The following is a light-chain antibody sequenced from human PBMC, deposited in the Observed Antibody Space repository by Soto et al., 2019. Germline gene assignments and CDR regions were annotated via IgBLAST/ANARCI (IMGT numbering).Light chain of an antibody. CDR3: CSYAGSYTVV. CDR1: SSDVGGYNY. Sequence: QSVLTQPRSVSGSPGQSVTISCTGTSSDVGGYNYVSWYQQHPGKAPKPKIYDVSKRPSGVPDRFSGSKSGNTASLTISGLQAEDEADYYCCSYAGSYTVVFGGGTKLTVL. J-gene: IGLJ2*01. V-gene: IGLV2-11*01. CDR2: DVS.